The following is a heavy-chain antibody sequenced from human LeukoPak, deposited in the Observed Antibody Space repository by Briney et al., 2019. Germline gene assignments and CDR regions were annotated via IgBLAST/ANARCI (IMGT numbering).Heavy chain of an antibody. CDR2: INEDGSHK. CDR3: AKDYSGSGSYYNPFDY. J-gene: IGHJ4*02. V-gene: IGHV3-7*03. D-gene: IGHD3-10*01. CDR1: GFTFTSYW. Sequence: GGSLRLSCEVSGFTFTSYWMSWVRQAPGKGLEWVANINEDGSHKYHADSVKGRLTISRDNAQNSLYLQMNSLRAEDTAVYYCAKDYSGSGSYYNPFDYWGQGTLVTVSS.